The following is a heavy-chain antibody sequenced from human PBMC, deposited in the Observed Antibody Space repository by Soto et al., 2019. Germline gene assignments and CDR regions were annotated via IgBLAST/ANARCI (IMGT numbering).Heavy chain of an antibody. CDR3: ARSKVAGTLDY. J-gene: IGHJ4*02. CDR1: GGSFSGYY. CDR2: INHSGST. Sequence: SETLSLTCAVYGGSFSGYYWSWIRQPPGKGLEWIGEINHSGSTNYNPSLKSRVTISVDTSKNQFSLKLSSVTAADTAVYYCARSKVAGTLDYWGQGTLVTVSS. V-gene: IGHV4-34*01. D-gene: IGHD6-19*01.